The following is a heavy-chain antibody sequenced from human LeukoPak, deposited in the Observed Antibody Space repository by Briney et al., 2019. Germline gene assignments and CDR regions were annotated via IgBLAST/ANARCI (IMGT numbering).Heavy chain of an antibody. Sequence: PGGSLRLSCAASGFTFSDYEMNWVRQAPGKGLEWVSHISTSGSIIHYADSVEGRFTISRDNAKNSLYLQMNSLRAEDTAVYYCTRDVRLRHKYYYMDVWGKGTTVTVSS. CDR3: TRDVRLRHKYYYMDV. CDR2: ISTSGSII. D-gene: IGHD4-17*01. V-gene: IGHV3-48*03. J-gene: IGHJ6*03. CDR1: GFTFSDYE.